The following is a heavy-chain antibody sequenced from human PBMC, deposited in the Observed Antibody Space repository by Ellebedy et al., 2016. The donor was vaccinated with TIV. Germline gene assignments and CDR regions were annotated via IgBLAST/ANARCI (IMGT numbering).Heavy chain of an antibody. V-gene: IGHV3-30*18. J-gene: IGHJ6*02. Sequence: GESLKISCAVSGFTFSTYGMHWVRQAPAKGLEWVAVISYDGSNKYYADSVKGRFTISRDNSKNTLYLQMKSLRADDTAVYYCAKDRYYNSSGYYYYYGMDVWGQGTTVTVSS. CDR3: AKDRYYNSSGYYYYYGMDV. CDR1: GFTFSTYG. D-gene: IGHD3-22*01. CDR2: ISYDGSNK.